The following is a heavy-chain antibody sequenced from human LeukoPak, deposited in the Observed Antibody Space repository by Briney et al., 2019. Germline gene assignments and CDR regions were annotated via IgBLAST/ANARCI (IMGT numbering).Heavy chain of an antibody. CDR2: INPNSGDT. J-gene: IGHJ5*02. CDR1: GYTFTGYY. V-gene: IGHV1-2*02. CDR3: ARGSRDDYTNPST. D-gene: IGHD4-11*01. Sequence: GASVKVSCKASGYTFTGYYMHWVRQAPGQGLEWMGWINPNSGDTNYGPKFQGRVTMTRDTSISTAYMELSRLTSDDTAVYYCARGSRDDYTNPSTWGQGTLVTVSS.